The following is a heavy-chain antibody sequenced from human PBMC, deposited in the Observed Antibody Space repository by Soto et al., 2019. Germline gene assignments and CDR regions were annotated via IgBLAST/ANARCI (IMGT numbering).Heavy chain of an antibody. D-gene: IGHD5-18*01. Sequence: PGGSLRLSCAASGFTFSSYWMSWVRQAPGKGLEWVANIKQDGSEKYYVDSVKGRFTISRDNAKNSLYLQMNSLRAEDTAVYYCARDPHSYGKKVPMVYWGQGTLVTVSS. CDR2: IKQDGSEK. V-gene: IGHV3-7*01. CDR3: ARDPHSYGKKVPMVY. J-gene: IGHJ4*02. CDR1: GFTFSSYW.